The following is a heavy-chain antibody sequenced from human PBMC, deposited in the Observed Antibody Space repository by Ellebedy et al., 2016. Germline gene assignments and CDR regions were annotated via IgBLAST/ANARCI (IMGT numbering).Heavy chain of an antibody. Sequence: GGSLRLSCAASGFTFSTSAVHCVRQAPGKGLEWVAIISHDGSHIRYVDSVQGRFSISRDNSKNTVYLQMNGLRVEDTAIYYCATDLHPFTRGWGYWGQGTLVTVSS. V-gene: IGHV3-30*03. CDR1: GFTFSTSA. J-gene: IGHJ4*02. CDR3: ATDLHPFTRGWGY. CDR2: ISHDGSHI. D-gene: IGHD3-10*01.